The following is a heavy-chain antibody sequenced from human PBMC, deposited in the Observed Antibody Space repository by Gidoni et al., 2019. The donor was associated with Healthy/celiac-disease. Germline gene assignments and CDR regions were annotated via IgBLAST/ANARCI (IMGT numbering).Heavy chain of an antibody. V-gene: IGHV3-23*01. J-gene: IGHJ3*02. CDR1: GFTFSSYA. CDR3: AKPLGGWAFDI. CDR2: SSGRGGST. Sequence: EVQLLASGGGLVKPGGSLRLSCAASGFTFSSYAMSWVRQAPGKGVERVSESSGRGGSTYYADSVKGRFTISRDNSKNTLYLQMNSLRAEDTAVYYCAKPLGGWAFDIWGQGTMVTVSS. D-gene: IGHD3-10*01.